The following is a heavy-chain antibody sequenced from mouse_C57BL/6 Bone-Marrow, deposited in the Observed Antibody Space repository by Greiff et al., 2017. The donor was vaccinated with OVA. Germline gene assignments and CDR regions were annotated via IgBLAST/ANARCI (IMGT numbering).Heavy chain of an antibody. Sequence: EVLLVESGGGLVQPGGSLSLSCAASGFTFTDYYMSWVRQPPGKALEWLGFIRNKANGYTTEYNASVKGRFTISRDNSQNILYLQMNAMRAEDSATCYCARAHPYFSSYEGFFDYWGQGTTLTVSS. J-gene: IGHJ2*01. CDR3: ARAHPYFSSYEGFFDY. V-gene: IGHV7-3*01. D-gene: IGHD2-5*01. CDR1: GFTFTDYY. CDR2: IRNKANGYTT.